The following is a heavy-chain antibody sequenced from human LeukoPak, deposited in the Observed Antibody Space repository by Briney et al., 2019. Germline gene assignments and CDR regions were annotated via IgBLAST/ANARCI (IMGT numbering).Heavy chain of an antibody. CDR1: GFTFSSYS. CDR3: ARGVAVAGTTLDF. Sequence: PGGSLRLSCAASGFTFSSYSMNWVRQAPGKGLEWVSYISSSSSTIYYADSVKGRFTISRDNAKNSLYLQMNSLRAEDTAVYYCARGVAVAGTTLDFWGQGTLVIVSS. V-gene: IGHV3-48*04. CDR2: ISSSSSTI. D-gene: IGHD6-13*01. J-gene: IGHJ4*02.